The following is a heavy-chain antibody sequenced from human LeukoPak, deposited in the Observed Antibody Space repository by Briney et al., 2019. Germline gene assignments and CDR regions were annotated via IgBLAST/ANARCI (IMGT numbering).Heavy chain of an antibody. Sequence: GGSLRLSCAASGFTFSNYAMHWVRQAPGKGLEYISAISSKGGSTYYSNSVKGRFTISRDNSKNTLYLQMGSLRAEDMAVYFCARGGEYTYSSGLDPWGQGTLVTVSS. D-gene: IGHD2/OR15-2a*01. J-gene: IGHJ5*02. V-gene: IGHV3-64*01. CDR2: ISSKGGST. CDR1: GFTFSNYA. CDR3: ARGGEYTYSSGLDP.